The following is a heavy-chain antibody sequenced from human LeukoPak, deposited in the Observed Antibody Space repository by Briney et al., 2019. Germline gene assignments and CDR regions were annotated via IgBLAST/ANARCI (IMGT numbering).Heavy chain of an antibody. CDR3: ARGVPEGRWLLHY. CDR1: GFTFNTYA. J-gene: IGHJ4*02. D-gene: IGHD2-15*01. CDR2: ISYDGNNK. Sequence: PGRSLRLSCAASGFTFNTYAMHWVRQAPGKGLEWVAVISYDGNNKYYAEFVKGRFTISRDNSKNTLYPQMNSLRAEDTAVYYCARGVPEGRWLLHYWGQGTLVTVSS. V-gene: IGHV3-30-3*01.